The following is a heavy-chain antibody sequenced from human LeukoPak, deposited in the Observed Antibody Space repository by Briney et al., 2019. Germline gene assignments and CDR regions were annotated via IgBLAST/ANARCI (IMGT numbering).Heavy chain of an antibody. CDR2: INPNSGDT. CDR1: GYTFTGYY. Sequence: GASVKVSCKASGYTFTGYYMHWVRQAPRQGLEWMGWINPNSGDTDYSQKFQGRVTMTRDTSISTAYMDLNRLTSDDTAVYYCARDTQWLVLDYWGQGTLVTVSS. D-gene: IGHD6-19*01. J-gene: IGHJ4*02. CDR3: ARDTQWLVLDY. V-gene: IGHV1-2*02.